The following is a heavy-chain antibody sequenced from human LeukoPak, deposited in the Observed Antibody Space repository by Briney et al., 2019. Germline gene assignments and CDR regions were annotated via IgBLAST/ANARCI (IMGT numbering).Heavy chain of an antibody. J-gene: IGHJ5*02. D-gene: IGHD5-18*01. CDR3: ASRIQLWYDTKHNWFDP. CDR2: ISSSSSTI. Sequence: PGGSLRLSCAASGFTFSSYSMNWVRQAPGKGLEWVSYISSSSSTIYYADSVKGRFTISRDNAKNSLYLQMNSLRAEDTAVYYCASRIQLWYDTKHNWFDPWGQGTLVTVSS. CDR1: GFTFSSYS. V-gene: IGHV3-48*04.